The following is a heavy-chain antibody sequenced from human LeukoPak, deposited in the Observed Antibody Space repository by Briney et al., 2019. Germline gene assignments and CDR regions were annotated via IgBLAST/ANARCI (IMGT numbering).Heavy chain of an antibody. D-gene: IGHD6-19*01. Sequence: GGSLRLSCAASGFTFSSYGMHWVRQAPGKGLEWVAFIRYDGSNKYYADSVKGRFTISRDNSKNTLYLQMNSLRAEDTAVYYCAKDEGGWYAFPFDYWGQGTLVTVSS. V-gene: IGHV3-30*02. CDR2: IRYDGSNK. CDR3: AKDEGGWYAFPFDY. J-gene: IGHJ4*02. CDR1: GFTFSSYG.